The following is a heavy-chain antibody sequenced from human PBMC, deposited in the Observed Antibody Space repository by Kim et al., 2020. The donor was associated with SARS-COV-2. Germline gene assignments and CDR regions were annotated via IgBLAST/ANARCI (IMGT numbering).Heavy chain of an antibody. D-gene: IGHD2-21*01. J-gene: IGHJ4*02. Sequence: GGSLRLSCAASGITFGDYAMHWVRQTPGKGLEWVSLISWDGRSANYAGSVQGRFTISRDNFQNSLYLQLNNLRTEDTALYYCAKDVSVGGGYCGGNACYLALDHWGLGTLVTVSS. V-gene: IGHV3-43*01. CDR3: AKDVSVGGGYCGGNACYLALDH. CDR1: GITFGDYA. CDR2: ISWDGRSA.